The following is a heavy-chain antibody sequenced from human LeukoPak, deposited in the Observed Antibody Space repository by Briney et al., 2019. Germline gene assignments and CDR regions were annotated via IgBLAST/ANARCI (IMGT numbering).Heavy chain of an antibody. Sequence: GGSLRLSCAASGFTSSSYAMSWVRQAPGKGLEWVSAISGSGGSTYYADSVKGRFTISRDNSKNTLYLQMNSLRAEDTAVYYCAKEISYYDILTGAKKVYYYYGMDVWGQGTTVTVSS. V-gene: IGHV3-23*01. CDR1: GFTSSSYA. CDR3: AKEISYYDILTGAKKVYYYYGMDV. D-gene: IGHD3-9*01. CDR2: ISGSGGST. J-gene: IGHJ6*02.